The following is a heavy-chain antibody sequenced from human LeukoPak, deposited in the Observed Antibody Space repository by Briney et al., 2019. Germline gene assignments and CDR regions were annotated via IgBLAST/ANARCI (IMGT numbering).Heavy chain of an antibody. CDR3: ATIKRGNIYGYFDF. Sequence: SETLSLTCTVSGGSMNSHYWSWIRPPPGKGLEWIGYMLDTVTTKDNPSLKSRFTLSADTSKHQFSLRLTSVTAADTAVYYCATIKRGNIYGYFDFWGQGILVTVSS. CDR2: MLDTVTT. CDR1: GGSMNSHY. J-gene: IGHJ4*02. V-gene: IGHV4-59*11. D-gene: IGHD5-18*01.